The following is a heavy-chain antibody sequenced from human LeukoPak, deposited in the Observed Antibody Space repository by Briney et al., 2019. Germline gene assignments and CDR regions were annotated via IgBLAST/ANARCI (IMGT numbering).Heavy chain of an antibody. CDR3: AKPRYYDSSGYYNFDY. J-gene: IGHJ4*02. V-gene: IGHV3-21*01. D-gene: IGHD3-22*01. CDR1: GFTFSSYS. CDR2: ISSSSSYI. Sequence: PGGSLRLSCAASGFTFSSYSMNWVRQAPGKGLEWVSSISSSSSYIYYADSVKGRFTISRDNAKNSLYLQMNSLRAEDTAVYYCAKPRYYDSSGYYNFDYWGQGTLVTVSS.